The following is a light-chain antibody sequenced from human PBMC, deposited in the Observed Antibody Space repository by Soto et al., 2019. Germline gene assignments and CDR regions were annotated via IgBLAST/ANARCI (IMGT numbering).Light chain of an antibody. V-gene: IGKV3-20*01. Sequence: EIVLTQSPATLSLSPGEGATLSCRASQSVYNNYLAWYQQRPGQAPRLLISGASSRATGIPDRFSGSGSGTDFTLTISRLESEDFAVYYCLRYGSSPSHTFGQGTKLEIK. CDR2: GAS. J-gene: IGKJ2*01. CDR1: QSVYNNY. CDR3: LRYGSSPSHT.